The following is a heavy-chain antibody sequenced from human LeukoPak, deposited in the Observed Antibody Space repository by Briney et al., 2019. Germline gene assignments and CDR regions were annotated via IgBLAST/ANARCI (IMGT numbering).Heavy chain of an antibody. Sequence: GGSLRLSCAASGFTFSSYGMHWARQAPGKGLEWVTVIWSDGFNKYYADSVKGRFTISRDDSKNTLYLEMNGLRAEDTAVYYCARDRGYSPDYWGQGTLVTVSS. V-gene: IGHV3-33*08. CDR1: GFTFSSYG. CDR3: ARDRGYSPDY. CDR2: IWSDGFNK. D-gene: IGHD5-18*01. J-gene: IGHJ4*02.